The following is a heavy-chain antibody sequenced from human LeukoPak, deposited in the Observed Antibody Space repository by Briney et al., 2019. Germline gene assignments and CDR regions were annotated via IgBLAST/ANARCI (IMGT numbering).Heavy chain of an antibody. CDR1: GGSFSGYY. Sequence: PSETPSLTCAVYGGSFSGYYWSWIRQPPGKGLEWIGEINHSGSTNYNPSLKSRVTISVDTSKNQFSLKLSSVTAADTAVYYCARRYCSGGSCYFDYWGQGTLVTVSS. CDR2: INHSGST. V-gene: IGHV4-34*01. CDR3: ARRYCSGGSCYFDY. J-gene: IGHJ4*02. D-gene: IGHD2-15*01.